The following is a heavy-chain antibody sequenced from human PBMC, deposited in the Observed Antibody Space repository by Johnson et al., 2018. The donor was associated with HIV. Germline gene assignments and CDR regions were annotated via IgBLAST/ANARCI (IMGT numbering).Heavy chain of an antibody. V-gene: IGHV3-20*04. Sequence: VQLVESGGGLVQPGVSLRLSCAASGFTFDDYGMSWVRQPPGKGLEWVSGINWNGGSTDYADSVKGRFTISRDNAKNSLYLQMNSLRAEDTALYYCAREVEITMVQGVIIGDAFDIWGQGTMVTVSS. CDR3: AREVEITMVQGVIIGDAFDI. D-gene: IGHD3-10*01. CDR2: INWNGGST. CDR1: GFTFDDYG. J-gene: IGHJ3*02.